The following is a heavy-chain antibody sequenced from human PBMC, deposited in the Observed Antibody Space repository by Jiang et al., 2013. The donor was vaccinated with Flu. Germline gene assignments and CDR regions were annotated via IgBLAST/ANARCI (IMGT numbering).Heavy chain of an antibody. CDR2: IIPIFGTS. J-gene: IGHJ4*02. V-gene: IGHV1-69*01. D-gene: IGHD5-18*01. CDR1: GGTFSSYA. Sequence: GAEVKKPGSSVKVSCKASGGTFSSYAFSWVRQAPGQGLEWMGGIIPIFGTSNYAQKFQGRVTITADESADESTSTAYMELRSLRSEDTAVYYCARAVGGYSFGYVDSWGQGTLVTVSS. CDR3: ARAVGGYSFGYVDS.